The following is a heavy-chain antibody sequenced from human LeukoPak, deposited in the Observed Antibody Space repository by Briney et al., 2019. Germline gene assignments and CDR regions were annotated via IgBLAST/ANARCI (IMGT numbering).Heavy chain of an antibody. J-gene: IGHJ5*02. CDR2: IYHSGST. D-gene: IGHD3-10*01. CDR1: GYSISSGYY. V-gene: IGHV4-38-2*02. Sequence: SETLSLTCTVSGYSISSGYYWGWIRQPPGKGLEWIGSIYHSGSTYYNPSLKSRVTISVDTSKNQFSLKLSSVTAADTAVYYCARHPQIYYGSGSYSYNWFDPWGQGTLVTVSS. CDR3: ARHPQIYYGSGSYSYNWFDP.